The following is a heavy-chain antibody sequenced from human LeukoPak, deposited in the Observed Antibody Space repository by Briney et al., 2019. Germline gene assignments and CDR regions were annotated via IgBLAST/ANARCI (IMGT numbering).Heavy chain of an antibody. CDR3: ARVGRYYDFWSGYYPPDYYYYMDV. J-gene: IGHJ6*03. Sequence: GASVKVSCKASGGTFSSYAISWVRQAPGQGLEWMGGIIPIFGTANYAQKFQGRVTITADKSTSTAYMELSSLRSEDTAVYYCARVGRYYDFWSGYYPPDYYYYMDVWGKGTTVTVSS. CDR2: IIPIFGTA. V-gene: IGHV1-69*06. D-gene: IGHD3-3*01. CDR1: GGTFSSYA.